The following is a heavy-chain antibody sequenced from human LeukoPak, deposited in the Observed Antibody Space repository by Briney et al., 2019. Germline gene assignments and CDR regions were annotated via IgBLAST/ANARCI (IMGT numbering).Heavy chain of an antibody. CDR2: IDHSGST. D-gene: IGHD6-19*01. V-gene: IGHV4-34*01. Sequence: SETLSLTCAVFGGSFSGYYWSWIRQPPGKGLEWIGGIDHSGSTNYNPSMKSRVTMSVDTSMSQLSLKVTSVTAADTAVYYCARRRSSGWYYFDYWGQGTLVTVSS. J-gene: IGHJ4*02. CDR3: ARRRSSGWYYFDY. CDR1: GGSFSGYY.